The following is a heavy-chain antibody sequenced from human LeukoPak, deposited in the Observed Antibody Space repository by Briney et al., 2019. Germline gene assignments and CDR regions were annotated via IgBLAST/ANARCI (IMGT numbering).Heavy chain of an antibody. CDR2: ISSSSNYI. V-gene: IGHV3-21*01. J-gene: IGHJ4*02. Sequence: GGSLRLSCAASGFTFSTYAMSWVRQAPGKGLEWVSSISSSSNYIYYADSVKGRFTISRDNAKNSLYLQMNSLRAEDTAVYYCARHYGDYAFDYWGQGTLVTVSS. CDR3: ARHYGDYAFDY. D-gene: IGHD4-17*01. CDR1: GFTFSTYA.